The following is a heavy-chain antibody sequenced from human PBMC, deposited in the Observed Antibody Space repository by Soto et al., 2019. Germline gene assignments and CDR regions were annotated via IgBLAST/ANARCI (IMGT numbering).Heavy chain of an antibody. D-gene: IGHD2-15*01. J-gene: IGHJ5*02. CDR1: GYTFTSYD. CDR3: ATEYVVAATLPWFDP. V-gene: IGHV1-24*01. CDR2: FNPEDGKT. Sequence: ASVKVSCKASGYTFTSYDINWVRQATGQGLEWMGGFNPEDGKTVYAQKFQGRVTMTEDTSTDTAYMELSSLISEDTAVYYCATEYVVAATLPWFDPWGQGTLVTVSS.